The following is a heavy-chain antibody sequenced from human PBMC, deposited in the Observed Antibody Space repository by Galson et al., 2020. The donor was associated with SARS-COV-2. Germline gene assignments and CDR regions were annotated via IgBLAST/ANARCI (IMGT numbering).Heavy chain of an antibody. Sequence: ASVKVSCKVSGYTLTELSMHWVRQAPGKGLEWMGGFDPEDGETIYAQKFLGRVTMTEDTSTDTAYMELSSLRSEDTAVYYCATGPAVAGTLSGYYYYYGMDVWGQGTTVTVSS. D-gene: IGHD6-19*01. J-gene: IGHJ6*02. V-gene: IGHV1-24*01. CDR1: GYTLTELS. CDR3: ATGPAVAGTLSGYYYYYGMDV. CDR2: FDPEDGET.